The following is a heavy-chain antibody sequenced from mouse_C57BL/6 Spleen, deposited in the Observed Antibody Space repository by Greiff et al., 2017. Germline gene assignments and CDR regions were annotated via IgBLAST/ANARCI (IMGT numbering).Heavy chain of an antibody. J-gene: IGHJ4*01. CDR1: GYTFTSYW. CDR2: IDPNSGGT. Sequence: QVHVKQPGAELVKPGASVKLSCKASGYTFTSYWMHWVKQRPGRGLEWIGRIDPNSGGTKYNEKFKSKATLTVDKPSSTAYMQLSSLTSEDSAVSYCARGITTVVATGAMDYWGQGTSGTVSS. D-gene: IGHD1-1*01. CDR3: ARGITTVVATGAMDY. V-gene: IGHV1-72*01.